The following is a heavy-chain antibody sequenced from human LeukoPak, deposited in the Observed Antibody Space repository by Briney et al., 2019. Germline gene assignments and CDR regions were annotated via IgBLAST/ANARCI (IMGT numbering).Heavy chain of an antibody. J-gene: IGHJ3*02. CDR3: ATVLSVYVERAFDI. CDR2: FDPEDGET. D-gene: IGHD2-8*01. Sequence: GASVKVSCKVSGYTLTELSMHWVRQAPGKGLEWMGGFDPEDGETIYAQKFQGRVTMTEDTSTDTAYMELSSLRSEDTAVYYCATVLSVYVERAFDIWGRGTMVTVSS. CDR1: GYTLTELS. V-gene: IGHV1-24*01.